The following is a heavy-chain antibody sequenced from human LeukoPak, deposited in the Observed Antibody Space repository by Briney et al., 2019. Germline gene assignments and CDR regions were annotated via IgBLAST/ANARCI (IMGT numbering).Heavy chain of an antibody. CDR2: IYYSGST. D-gene: IGHD6-6*01. CDR1: GGSISSYY. V-gene: IGHV4-59*01. J-gene: IGHJ6*03. Sequence: SETLSLTCTVSGGSISSYYWSWIRQPPGKGLEWIGYIYYSGSTNYNPSLKSRVTISVDTSKNRFSLKLSSVTAADTAVYYCARVHLAMQPVWVYYMDVWGKGTTVTVSS. CDR3: ARVHLAMQPVWVYYMDV.